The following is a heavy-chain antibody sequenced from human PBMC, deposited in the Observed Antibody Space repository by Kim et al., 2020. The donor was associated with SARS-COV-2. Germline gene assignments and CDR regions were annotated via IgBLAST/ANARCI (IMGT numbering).Heavy chain of an antibody. CDR3: ARRGSSSWIN. CDR1: GGSISSSSYY. V-gene: IGHV4-39*01. CDR2: IYYSGST. J-gene: IGHJ4*02. Sequence: SETLSLTCTVSGGSISSSSYYWGWIRQPPGKGLEWIGSIYYSGSTYYNPSLKSRVTISVDTSKNQFSLKLSSVAAADTAVYYCARRGSSSWINWGQGTLVTVSS. D-gene: IGHD6-13*01.